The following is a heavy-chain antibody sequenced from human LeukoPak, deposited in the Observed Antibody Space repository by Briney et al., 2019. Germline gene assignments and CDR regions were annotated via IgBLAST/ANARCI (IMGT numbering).Heavy chain of an antibody. V-gene: IGHV3-7*01. Sequence: GGSLRLSCAASGFTFSSYAMSWVRQAPGKGLEWVANINQDGSEKYFVDSVKGRFTISRDHAKNSLYLQMNSLRAEDTAVYYCVRSSGDYWGQGTLVTVSS. J-gene: IGHJ4*02. D-gene: IGHD6-25*01. CDR2: INQDGSEK. CDR3: VRSSGDY. CDR1: GFTFSSYA.